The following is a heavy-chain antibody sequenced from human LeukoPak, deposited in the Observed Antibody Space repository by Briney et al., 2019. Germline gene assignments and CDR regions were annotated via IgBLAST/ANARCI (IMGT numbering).Heavy chain of an antibody. CDR2: INPNSGDT. CDR3: ARWDGYSSSPDY. V-gene: IGHV1-2*02. J-gene: IGHJ4*02. Sequence: VSVKVSCKASGYSLTGHYMHWLRQAPGQGLEWMGWINPNSGDTGYAQKFQGRVTMTRDMSISTIYMELTRLRSDDTALYYCARWDGYSSSPDYWGQGTLVTVSS. D-gene: IGHD6-13*01. CDR1: GYSLTGHY.